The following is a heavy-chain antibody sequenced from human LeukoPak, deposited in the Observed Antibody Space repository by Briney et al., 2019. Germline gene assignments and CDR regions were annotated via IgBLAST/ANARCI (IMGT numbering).Heavy chain of an antibody. CDR3: ARAEDSSSWPFDY. Sequence: PSETLSLTCTVSGGSISSGGYYWSWIRQHPGKGLEWIGYIYYSGSTNYNPSLKSRVTISVDTSKNQFSLKLSSVTAADTAVYYCARAEDSSSWPFDYWGQGTLVTVSS. V-gene: IGHV4-61*08. J-gene: IGHJ4*02. D-gene: IGHD6-13*01. CDR1: GGSISSGGYY. CDR2: IYYSGST.